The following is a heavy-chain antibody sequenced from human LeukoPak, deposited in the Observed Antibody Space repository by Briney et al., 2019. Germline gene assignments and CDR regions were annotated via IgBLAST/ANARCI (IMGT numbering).Heavy chain of an antibody. CDR3: ARHYYDSSGPSLDLDY. V-gene: IGHV4-39*01. J-gene: IGHJ4*02. CDR1: GGFISSSSYY. D-gene: IGHD3-22*01. CDR2: IYYSGST. Sequence: PSETLSLTCTVSGGFISSSSYYWGWIRQPPGKGLEWIGSIYYSGSTYYNPSLKSRVTISVDTSKNQFSLKLSSVTAADTAVYYCARHYYDSSGPSLDLDYWGQGTLVTVSS.